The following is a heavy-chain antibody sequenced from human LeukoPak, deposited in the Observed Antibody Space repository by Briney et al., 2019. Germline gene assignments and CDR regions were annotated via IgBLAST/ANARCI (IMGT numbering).Heavy chain of an antibody. J-gene: IGHJ4*02. Sequence: EASVKVSCKASGYTFTGYYMHRVRQAPGQGLEWMGWINPNSGGTNYAQKFQGRVTVTRDTSISTAYMELSRLRSDDTAVYYCARGLRYCGGDCYLVYWGQGTLVTVSS. CDR3: ARGLRYCGGDCYLVY. CDR1: GYTFTGYY. D-gene: IGHD2-21*02. CDR2: INPNSGGT. V-gene: IGHV1-2*02.